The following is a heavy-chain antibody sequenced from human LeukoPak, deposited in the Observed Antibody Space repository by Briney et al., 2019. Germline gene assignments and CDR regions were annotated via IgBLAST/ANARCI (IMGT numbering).Heavy chain of an antibody. CDR2: IRSKAYGGTT. CDR1: GFTFGDYA. J-gene: IGHJ1*01. CDR3: TKHDSSGYHQTEYFQH. Sequence: GGSLRLSCTASGFTFGDYAMSWVRQAPGKGLEWVGFIRSKAYGGTTEYAASVKGRFTISRDDSKSIAYLQMNSLKTEDTAVYYCTKHDSSGYHQTEYFQHWGEGTLVTVSS. V-gene: IGHV3-49*04. D-gene: IGHD3-22*01.